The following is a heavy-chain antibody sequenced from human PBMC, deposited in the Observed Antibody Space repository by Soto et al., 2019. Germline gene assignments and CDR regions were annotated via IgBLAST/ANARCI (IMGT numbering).Heavy chain of an antibody. V-gene: IGHV3-48*01. CDR3: AREGSGYDSDYYYYYMDV. D-gene: IGHD5-12*01. J-gene: IGHJ6*03. Sequence: GGSLRLSCAASGFTFSSYSMNWVRQAPGKGLEWVSYVSSSSSTIYYADSVKGRFTISRDNAKNSLYLQMNSLRAEDTAVYYCAREGSGYDSDYYYYYMDVCGKGTTGTVSS. CDR2: VSSSSSTI. CDR1: GFTFSSYS.